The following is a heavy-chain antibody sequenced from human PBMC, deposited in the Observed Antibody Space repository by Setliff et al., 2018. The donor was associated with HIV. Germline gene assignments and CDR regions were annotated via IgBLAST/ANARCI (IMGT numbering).Heavy chain of an antibody. CDR3: ARAKTIGVSAVFFDP. CDR1: GGSISSSSYY. CDR2: IYYNGST. J-gene: IGHJ5*02. Sequence: SETLSLTCTVSGGSISSSSYYWGWIRQPPGKGLEWIGNIYYNGSTYSTPSLKSRVTISMVPSKNQFSLDLSSVTAADTAKYYCARAKTIGVSAVFFDPWGQGRPVTVSS. V-gene: IGHV4-39*07. D-gene: IGHD3-3*01.